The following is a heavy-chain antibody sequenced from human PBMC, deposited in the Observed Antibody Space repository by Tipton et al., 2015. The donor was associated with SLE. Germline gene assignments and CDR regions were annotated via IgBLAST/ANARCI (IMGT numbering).Heavy chain of an antibody. J-gene: IGHJ4*02. D-gene: IGHD5-12*01. CDR1: GFTFSSYA. CDR2: ISYDGSNK. V-gene: IGHV3-30-3*01. Sequence: SLRLSCTASGFTFSSYAMNWVRQVPGKGLEWVAVISYDGSNKYYADSVKGRFTISRDNSKNTLYLQMNSLRAEDTAVYYCARDRGSVVATRRGLLDYWGQGTLVTVSS. CDR3: ARDRGSVVATRRGLLDY.